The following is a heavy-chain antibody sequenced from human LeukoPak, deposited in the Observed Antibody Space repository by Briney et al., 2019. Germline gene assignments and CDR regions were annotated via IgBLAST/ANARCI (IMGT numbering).Heavy chain of an antibody. D-gene: IGHD2-15*01. Sequence: ASVKVSCKVSGYTLTELSMHWVRQAPGKGLEWMGGFDPGDGETIYAQKFQGRVTMTEDTSTDTAYMELSSLRSEDTAVYYCATDRGGYCSGGSCYNFDYWGQGTLVTVSS. J-gene: IGHJ4*02. V-gene: IGHV1-24*01. CDR1: GYTLTELS. CDR3: ATDRGGYCSGGSCYNFDY. CDR2: FDPGDGET.